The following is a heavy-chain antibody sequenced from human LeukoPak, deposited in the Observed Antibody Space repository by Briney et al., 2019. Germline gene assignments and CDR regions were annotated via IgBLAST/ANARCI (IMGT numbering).Heavy chain of an antibody. V-gene: IGHV4-61*02. D-gene: IGHD6-19*01. CDR3: ARKGISAVAGAFDI. CDR1: GGSISSGGYY. CDR2: VYSSGST. Sequence: SETLSLTCTVSGGSISSGGYYWSWIRQPAGKGLEWIGRVYSSGSTNYNPSPKSRVTLSVDTSKNQFSLKLASVTAAGTAVYYCARKGISAVAGAFDIWGQGTMVTVSS. J-gene: IGHJ3*02.